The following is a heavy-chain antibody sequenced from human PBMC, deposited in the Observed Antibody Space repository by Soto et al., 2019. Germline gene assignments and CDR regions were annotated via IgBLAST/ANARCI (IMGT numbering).Heavy chain of an antibody. J-gene: IGHJ5*02. V-gene: IGHV4-39*01. CDR3: AVVDSPGNGSDP. D-gene: IGHD2-15*01. CDR1: GGSISSSDFY. Sequence: QLQLQESGPGLVKPSETLSLTCTVSGGSISSSDFYWGWLRQTPGKGLEFIGSMYYSGTTYYNPSLKSRAPISVTRPKNHFPLKLTSVTAADPAVYSGAVVDSPGNGSDPWAREPWSPSPQ. CDR2: MYYSGTT.